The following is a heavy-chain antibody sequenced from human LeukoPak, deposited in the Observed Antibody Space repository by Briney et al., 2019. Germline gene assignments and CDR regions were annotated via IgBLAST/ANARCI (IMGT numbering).Heavy chain of an antibody. V-gene: IGHV1-2*02. CDR2: INTNSGGT. Sequence: ASVNVSCKASGYTFTGYYMHWVRQAPGQGLEWIGWINTNSGGTNYAQKFQGRVTMNRDTSISTAYMELSRLRSDDTAVYYCARDRTRTGYSSGWYHDYWGQGTLVTVSS. CDR3: ARDRTRTGYSSGWYHDY. D-gene: IGHD6-19*01. CDR1: GYTFTGYY. J-gene: IGHJ4*02.